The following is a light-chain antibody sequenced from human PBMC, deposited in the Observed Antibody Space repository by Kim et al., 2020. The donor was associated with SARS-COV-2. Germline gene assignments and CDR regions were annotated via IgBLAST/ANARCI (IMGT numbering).Light chain of an antibody. CDR2: AAS. J-gene: IGKJ2*01. CDR3: QQLNSYPRT. Sequence: DIQLTQSPSFLSASVGDRVTITCRASQGISSYLAWYQQKPGNAPKLLIYAASTLQSRVPSRFSGSGSGTEFTLTISSLQPEDFATYYCQQLNSYPRTFGQGTKL. CDR1: QGISSY. V-gene: IGKV1-9*01.